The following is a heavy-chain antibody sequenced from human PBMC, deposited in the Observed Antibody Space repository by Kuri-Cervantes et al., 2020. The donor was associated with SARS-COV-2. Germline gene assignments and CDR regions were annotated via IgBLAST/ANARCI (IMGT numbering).Heavy chain of an antibody. CDR1: GGTFSSYA. CDR2: IIPIFGTA. J-gene: IGHJ4*02. CDR3: ATPERGYSYGGYFDY. Sequence: SVKVSCKASGGTFSSYAISWVRQAPGQGLEWMGGIIPIFGTANYAQKFQGRVTITADESTSTAYMELSSLRSEDTAVYYCATPERGYSYGGYFDYWGQGTPVTVSS. D-gene: IGHD5-18*01. V-gene: IGHV1-69*13.